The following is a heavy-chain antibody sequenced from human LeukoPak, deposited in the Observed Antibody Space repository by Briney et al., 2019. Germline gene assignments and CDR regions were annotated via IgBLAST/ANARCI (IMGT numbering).Heavy chain of an antibody. CDR3: ARGNPYRGNTIDY. J-gene: IGHJ4*02. V-gene: IGHV4-4*07. CDR1: GGSSRHYY. CDR2: IYTSGTT. Sequence: PSETPSLTCSVSGGSSRHYYWTWIRQPAGKGLEWIGRIYTSGTTDYNPSLKRRVTLSVDMSKNQFSLKLKSVTAADTAVYYCARGNPYRGNTIDYWGQGTLVTVSS. D-gene: IGHD1-26*01.